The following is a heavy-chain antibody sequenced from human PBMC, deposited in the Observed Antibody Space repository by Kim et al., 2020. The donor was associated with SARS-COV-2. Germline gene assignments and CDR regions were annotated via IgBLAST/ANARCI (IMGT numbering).Heavy chain of an antibody. Sequence: DSVKGRFTISRDNSKNALYLQMNRLRAEDTAVYYCAKDRHSYGVISAFEIWGQGTMVTVSS. V-gene: IGHV3-23*01. D-gene: IGHD3-10*01. J-gene: IGHJ3*02. CDR3: AKDRHSYGVISAFEI.